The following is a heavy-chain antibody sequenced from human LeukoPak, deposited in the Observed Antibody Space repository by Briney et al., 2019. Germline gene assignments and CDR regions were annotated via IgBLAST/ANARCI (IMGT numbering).Heavy chain of an antibody. D-gene: IGHD6-13*01. CDR3: ARGLRREQQLLRAFDY. CDR2: MNPNSGNT. CDR1: GYTFTNYD. V-gene: IGHV1-8*01. J-gene: IGHJ4*02. Sequence: GASVRVSCKASGYTFTNYDINWVRQASRQGLEWMGWMNPNSGNTGSAQKFQGRVTMTSNTSISTAYMELGSLRSEDTAVYYCARGLRREQQLLRAFDYWGQGTPVTVSS.